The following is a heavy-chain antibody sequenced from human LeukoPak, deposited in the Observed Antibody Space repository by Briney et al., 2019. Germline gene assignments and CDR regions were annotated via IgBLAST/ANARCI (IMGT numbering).Heavy chain of an antibody. D-gene: IGHD2-8*02. CDR2: ISDIGSI. CDR3: AGHHPRNTVDF. J-gene: IGHJ4*02. V-gene: IGHV4-59*08. CDR1: GGSISSYY. Sequence: SETLSLTCTVSGGSISSYYWSWIRQPPGKGLEWIAYISDIGSINYNPSLKSRVTISLDTSKNQFSLKLSFVTAADTAVYCCAGHHPRNTVDFWGQGTLVTVSS.